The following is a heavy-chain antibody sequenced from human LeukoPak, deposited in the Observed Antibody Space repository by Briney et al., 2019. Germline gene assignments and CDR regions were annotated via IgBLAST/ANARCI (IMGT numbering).Heavy chain of an antibody. V-gene: IGHV4-4*02. D-gene: IGHD3-3*01. J-gene: IGHJ4*02. CDR1: GGSLKSSNW. CDR3: AIGGRITIFGVATPSFDY. Sequence: SRSLSLTRAISGGSLKSSNWLGWIRQPPGKGLDWIGEIYHSGSNNYNPSLKSRVTISVDKSKTQFSLKLSAVTAADTVVYYCAIGGRITIFGVATPSFDYWGQGTLVTVSS. CDR2: IYHSGSN.